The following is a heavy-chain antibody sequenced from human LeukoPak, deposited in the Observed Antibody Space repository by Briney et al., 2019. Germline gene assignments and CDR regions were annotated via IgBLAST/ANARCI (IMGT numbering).Heavy chain of an antibody. D-gene: IGHD3-3*01. CDR2: IWYDGSDK. CDR1: GLTFSSYG. Sequence: GGSLRLSCTASGLTFSSYGMHWVRQAPGKGLEWVAIIWYDGSDKYYADSVKGRFTISRDNIKNTLYLQMSSLRAEDTAVYYCARDDAALRIFDYWGQGTLVTVSS. CDR3: ARDDAALRIFDY. V-gene: IGHV3-33*01. J-gene: IGHJ4*02.